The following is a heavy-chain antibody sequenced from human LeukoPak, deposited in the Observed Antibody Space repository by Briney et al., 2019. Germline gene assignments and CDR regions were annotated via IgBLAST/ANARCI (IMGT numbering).Heavy chain of an antibody. V-gene: IGHV4-59*01. J-gene: IGHJ6*02. CDR2: IYYSGST. D-gene: IGHD3-9*01. CDR3: ARGDYDILTGKRYGYYYYGMDV. CDR1: GGSISSYY. Sequence: PSETLSLTCTVPGGSISSYYWSWIRQPPGKGLEWIGYIYYSGSTNYNPSLKSRVTISVDTSKNQFSLKLSSVTAADTAVYYCARGDYDILTGKRYGYYYYGMDVWGQGTTVTVSS.